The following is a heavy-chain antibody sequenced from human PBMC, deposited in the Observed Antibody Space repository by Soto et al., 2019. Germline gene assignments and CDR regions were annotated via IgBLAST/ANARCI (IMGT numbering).Heavy chain of an antibody. CDR2: ITTRGAT. Sequence: GGSLRLSCAASGFTFSGYSMSWVRQAPGKGLEWVSHITTRGATYYADPVKGRFTISRDSSRKTLYLQMNSLRAEDTALYYCVRDRGWLAFDYWGQGTLVTASS. CDR1: GFTFSGYS. V-gene: IGHV3-23*01. D-gene: IGHD6-19*01. CDR3: VRDRGWLAFDY. J-gene: IGHJ4*02.